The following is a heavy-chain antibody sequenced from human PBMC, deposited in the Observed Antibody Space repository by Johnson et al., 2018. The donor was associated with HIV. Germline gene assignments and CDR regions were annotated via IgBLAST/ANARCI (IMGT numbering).Heavy chain of an antibody. V-gene: IGHV3-23*01. J-gene: IGHJ3*02. Sequence: CAASGFPFRSFAMSWVRQAPGKGLEWVSSISGGGGSIYYADSVKGRFTISRDNSKNTLYLPMNSLRSEDTAIYYCARDPGSPGALDIWGQGTMVTVSS. D-gene: IGHD1-1*01. CDR3: ARDPGSPGALDI. CDR2: ISGGGGSI. CDR1: GFPFRSFA.